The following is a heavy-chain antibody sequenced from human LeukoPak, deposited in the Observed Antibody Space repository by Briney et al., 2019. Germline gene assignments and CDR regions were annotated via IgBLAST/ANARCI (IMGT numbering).Heavy chain of an antibody. Sequence: ASVKVSCKASGYTFTNYDINWVRQATGQGLEWMGWMNPNSGNTGYAQRFQGRVTMTRDTSTGTAYMDLSSLTSEDTAVYYCARNPAASGSFEYWGQGTLVTASS. CDR1: GYTFTNYD. D-gene: IGHD3-10*01. CDR3: ARNPAASGSFEY. V-gene: IGHV1-8*01. CDR2: MNPNSGNT. J-gene: IGHJ4*02.